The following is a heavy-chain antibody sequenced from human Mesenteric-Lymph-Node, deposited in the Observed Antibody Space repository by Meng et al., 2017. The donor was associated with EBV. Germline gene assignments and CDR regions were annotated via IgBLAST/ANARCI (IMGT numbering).Heavy chain of an antibody. D-gene: IGHD5/OR15-5a*01. J-gene: IGHJ5*02. CDR3: TRVVYREFDP. Sequence: EQLVQSGAEVKKPGSLVKVSCNASGYTYSSNYIRWVREAPGEGPEWMGLINPSRGGTSYAKKFQGRVTMTRNTSTRTVYMEVISLRSDDTAVYYCTRVVYREFDPWGQGTLVTVSS. CDR2: INPSRGGT. CDR1: GYTYSSNY. V-gene: IGHV1-46*01.